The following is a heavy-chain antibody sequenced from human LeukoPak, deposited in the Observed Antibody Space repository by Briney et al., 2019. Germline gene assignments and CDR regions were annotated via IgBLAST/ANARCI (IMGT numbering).Heavy chain of an antibody. D-gene: IGHD1-14*01. CDR2: ISPYNGNT. Sequence: ASVKVTCKASGYKFTNYGISWVRQAPGQGLEWMGWISPYNGNTIYAQKLQGRVTMTTDKSTSTAYMELSSLRSEDTAVYYCARGAGPTEPPYNWFDPWGQGTLVTVSS. CDR1: GYKFTNYG. V-gene: IGHV1-18*01. CDR3: ARGAGPTEPPYNWFDP. J-gene: IGHJ5*02.